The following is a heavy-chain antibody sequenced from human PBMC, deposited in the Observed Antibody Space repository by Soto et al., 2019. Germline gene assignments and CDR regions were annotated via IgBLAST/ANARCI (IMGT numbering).Heavy chain of an antibody. J-gene: IGHJ4*01. CDR1: GVTLSSYA. CDR3: ARYSRTAASRYFDL. D-gene: IGHD1-1*01. Sequence: GGSLRLSCVASGVTLSSYAVAWIRQAPGKGLEWVSVIGSDSGGIQYADSVKGRFTISRDNSKNTLYLQMNCLRAEDTAVYYCARYSRTAASRYFDLWGQGTLVTVSS. V-gene: IGHV3-23*01. CDR2: IGSDSGGI.